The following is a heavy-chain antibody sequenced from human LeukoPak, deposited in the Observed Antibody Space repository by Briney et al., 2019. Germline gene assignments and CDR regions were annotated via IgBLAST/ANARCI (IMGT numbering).Heavy chain of an antibody. CDR1: GFTFSSYG. J-gene: IGHJ6*02. D-gene: IGHD3-3*01. CDR2: ISYDGSNK. V-gene: IGHV3-30*03. Sequence: GGSLRLSCAASGFTFSSYGMHWVRQAPGKGPEWVAVISYDGSNKYYADSVKGRFTISRDNSKNTLYLQMNSLRAEDTAVYYCAVLRFLEWLLNTYYYYGMDVWGQGTTVTVSS. CDR3: AVLRFLEWLLNTYYYYGMDV.